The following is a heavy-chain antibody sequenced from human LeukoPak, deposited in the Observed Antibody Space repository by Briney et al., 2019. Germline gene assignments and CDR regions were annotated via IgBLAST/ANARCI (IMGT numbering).Heavy chain of an antibody. D-gene: IGHD6-19*01. V-gene: IGHV4-61*02. CDR2: IYTSGST. J-gene: IGHJ5*02. Sequence: IPSETLSLTCTVSGGSISSGSYYWSWIRQPAGKGLEWIVRIYTSGSTNYNPSLKSRVTISVDTSKNQFSLKLSSVTAADTAVYYCARDPGSGWYFSWFDPWGQGTLVTVSS. CDR3: ARDPGSGWYFSWFDP. CDR1: GGSISSGSYY.